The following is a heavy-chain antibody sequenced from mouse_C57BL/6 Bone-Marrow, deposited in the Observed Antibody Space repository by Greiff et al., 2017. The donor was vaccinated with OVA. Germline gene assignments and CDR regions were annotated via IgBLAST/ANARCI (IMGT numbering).Heavy chain of an antibody. CDR3: ARRSGAWFAY. V-gene: IGHV1-42*01. CDR1: GYSFTGYY. Sequence: EVKLQESGPELVKPGASVKISCKASGYSFTGYYMNWVKQSPEKSLEWIGEINPSTGGTTYNQKFKATATLTVDTSSSTAYMQRKSLASEDAAVYYCARRSGAWFAYGGQGTLVTVSA. CDR2: INPSTGGT. J-gene: IGHJ3*01.